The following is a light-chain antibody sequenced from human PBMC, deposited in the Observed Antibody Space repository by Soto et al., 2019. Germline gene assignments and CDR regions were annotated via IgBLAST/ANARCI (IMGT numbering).Light chain of an antibody. CDR1: QRLSSNY. J-gene: IGKJ4*02. Sequence: ENVFTQAPGTLSLSPGERATISCRTSQRLSSNYLAWYQQKPGQAPRLLIYGASTRATGRRDRFSGSGSGTDFTLRISRVEAEDFEVYYCQPYGSSLTFGDVTNVEIK. V-gene: IGKV3-20*01. CDR2: GAS. CDR3: QPYGSSLT.